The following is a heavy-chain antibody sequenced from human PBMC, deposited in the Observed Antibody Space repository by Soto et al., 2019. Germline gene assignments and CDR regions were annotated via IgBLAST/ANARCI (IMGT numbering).Heavy chain of an antibody. J-gene: IGHJ4*02. D-gene: IGHD3-9*01. V-gene: IGHV3-30*18. CDR3: AKDPTLLRYFDWLGGSFDY. CDR1: GFTFGSYG. CDR2: ISYDGSNK. Sequence: PVGTLRLSCAASGFTFGSYGMHWVRQAPGKGLEWVAVISYDGSNKYYADSVKGRFTISRDNSKNTLYLQMNSLRAEDTAVYYCAKDPTLLRYFDWLGGSFDYCGQGTLVTVSS.